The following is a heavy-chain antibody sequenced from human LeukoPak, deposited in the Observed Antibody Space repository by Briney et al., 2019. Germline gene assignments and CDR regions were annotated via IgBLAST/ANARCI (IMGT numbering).Heavy chain of an antibody. Sequence: SETLSLTCAVYGGSFSGYYWSWIRQPPGKGLEWIGEINHSGSTNYNPSLKSRVTISVDTSKNQFSLKLSSVTAADTAVYYCARRGELTGYYYYGMDVWGQGTTVTVSS. V-gene: IGHV4-34*01. D-gene: IGHD3-9*01. CDR3: ARRGELTGYYYYGMDV. J-gene: IGHJ6*02. CDR1: GGSFSGYY. CDR2: INHSGST.